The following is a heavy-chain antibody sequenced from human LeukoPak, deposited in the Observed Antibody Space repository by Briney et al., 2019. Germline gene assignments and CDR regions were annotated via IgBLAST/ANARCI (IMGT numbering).Heavy chain of an antibody. V-gene: IGHV4-4*07. CDR3: ARDRLGYCSGGSCYLGYYFDY. J-gene: IGHJ4*02. D-gene: IGHD2-15*01. CDR1: GGSISSYY. CDR2: IYTRGST. Sequence: SETLSLTCTVAGGSISSYYWSWVRQPAGKGREWVGRIYTRGSTNYNPSLKSRVTMSVDTSKNQFSLKLSSVTAADTAVYYCARDRLGYCSGGSCYLGYYFDYWGQGTLVTVSS.